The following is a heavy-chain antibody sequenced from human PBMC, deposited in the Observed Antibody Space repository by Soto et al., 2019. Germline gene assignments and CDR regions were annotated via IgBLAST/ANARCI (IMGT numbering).Heavy chain of an antibody. D-gene: IGHD1-26*01. V-gene: IGHV4-34*01. CDR2: INHSGST. CDR1: GGSFSGYY. Sequence: SETLSLTCAVYGGSFSGYYWSWIRQPPGKGLEWIGEINHSGSTNYNPSLKSRVTISVDTSKNQFSLKLSSVTAADTAVYYCARGLGYSGSYYYYYYGMDVWGQGTTVTVSS. CDR3: ARGLGYSGSYYYYYYGMDV. J-gene: IGHJ6*02.